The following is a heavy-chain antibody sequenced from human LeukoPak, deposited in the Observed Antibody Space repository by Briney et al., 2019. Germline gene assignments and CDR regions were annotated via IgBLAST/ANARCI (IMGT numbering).Heavy chain of an antibody. CDR2: IYYSGST. J-gene: IGHJ3*01. CDR3: AGGGGVFVV. Sequence: PSETLSLTCTVSGGSISSYYWSWIRQPPGKGLEWIGSIYYSGSTYYNPSLKSRVTISVDTSKNQFSLKLSSVTAADTSVYYCAGGGGVFVVWGQGTLISVS. CDR1: GGSISSYY. V-gene: IGHV4-59*04. D-gene: IGHD2-8*02.